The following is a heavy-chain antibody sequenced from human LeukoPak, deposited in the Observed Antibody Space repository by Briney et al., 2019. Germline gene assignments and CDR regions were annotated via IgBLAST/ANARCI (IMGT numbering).Heavy chain of an antibody. J-gene: IGHJ4*02. V-gene: IGHV4-34*01. Sequence: SETLSLTCAVYGGSFSGYYWSWIRQPPGKGLEWIGEINHSGSTNYNPFLKSRVTISVDTSKNQFSLKLSSVTAADTAVYYCARGLTSDDYVWGSYRSLDYWGQGTLVTVSS. CDR3: ARGLTSDDYVWGSYRSLDY. D-gene: IGHD3-16*02. CDR2: INHSGST. CDR1: GGSFSGYY.